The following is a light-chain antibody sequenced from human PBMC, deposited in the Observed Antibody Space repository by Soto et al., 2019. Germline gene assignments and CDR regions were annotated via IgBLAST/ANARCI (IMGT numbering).Light chain of an antibody. CDR2: DAS. CDR3: QQRSNWPPIT. J-gene: IGKJ5*01. V-gene: IGKV3-11*01. Sequence: EIVLTQSPATLSVSPGERATLSCRASQSVSSYLAWYQQKPGQAPRLLIYDASNRATGIPARFSGGGSGTDFNLTISSLEHEDFAVYYCQQRSNWPPITFGQGTRLEIK. CDR1: QSVSSY.